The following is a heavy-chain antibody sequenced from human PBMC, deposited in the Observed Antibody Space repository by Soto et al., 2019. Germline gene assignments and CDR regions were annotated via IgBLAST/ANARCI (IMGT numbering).Heavy chain of an antibody. J-gene: IGHJ5*02. D-gene: IGHD2-15*01. V-gene: IGHV3-30-3*01. CDR2: ISYDGSNK. CDR1: GFTFSSYA. Sequence: LRLSCAASGFTFSSYAMHWVRQAPGKGLEWVAVISYDGSNKYYADSVKGRFTISRDNSKNTLYLQMNSLRAEDTAVYYCARDKRALYCSGGSCYTNWFDPWGQGTLVTVSS. CDR3: ARDKRALYCSGGSCYTNWFDP.